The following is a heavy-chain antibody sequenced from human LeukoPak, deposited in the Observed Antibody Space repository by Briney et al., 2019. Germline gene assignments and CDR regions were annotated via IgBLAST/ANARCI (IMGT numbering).Heavy chain of an antibody. CDR3: ATVKYDYGDPVGWFDL. Sequence: PGRSLRLSCAASGFPFSPSAMTWVRQAPGKGLEWVSHILSTGATYYADSVRGRFTISRDNSKNTLYLLMTSLRADDTAVYYCATVKYDYGDPVGWFDLWGKGTLVTVSS. D-gene: IGHD4-17*01. CDR2: ILSTGAT. CDR1: GFPFSPSA. J-gene: IGHJ5*02. V-gene: IGHV3-23*01.